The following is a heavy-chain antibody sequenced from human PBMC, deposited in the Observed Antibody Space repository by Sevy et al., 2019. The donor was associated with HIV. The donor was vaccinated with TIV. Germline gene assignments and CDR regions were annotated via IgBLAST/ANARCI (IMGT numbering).Heavy chain of an antibody. J-gene: IGHJ6*02. D-gene: IGHD6-13*01. CDR2: IYYSGST. Sequence: SETLSLTCTVSGGSISSYYWSWIRQPPGKGLEWIGYIYYSGSTNYNPSLKSRVTISVDTSKNQFSLKLSSVTAADTAVYYCARDQAPIAAAGTYYYYGMDVWGQGTTVTVSS. CDR3: ARDQAPIAAAGTYYYYGMDV. CDR1: GGSISSYY. V-gene: IGHV4-59*13.